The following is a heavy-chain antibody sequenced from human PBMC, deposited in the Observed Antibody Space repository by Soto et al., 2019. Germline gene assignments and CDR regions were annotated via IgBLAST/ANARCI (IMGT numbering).Heavy chain of an antibody. CDR2: ISAYNGNT. J-gene: IGHJ4*02. Sequence: AASVEVSCKASCYTFTSYGISWVRQAPGQGLEWMGWISAYNGNTNYAQKLQGRVTMTTDTSTSTAYMELRSLRSDDTAVYYCARSVGSGYDFDYWGQGTLVTVSS. D-gene: IGHD5-12*01. CDR3: ARSVGSGYDFDY. V-gene: IGHV1-18*04. CDR1: CYTFTSYG.